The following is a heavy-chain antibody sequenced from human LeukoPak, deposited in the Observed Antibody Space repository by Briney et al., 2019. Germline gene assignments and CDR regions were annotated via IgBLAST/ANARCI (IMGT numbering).Heavy chain of an antibody. CDR3: ARVVWRYCSGGSCQSSLFDY. Sequence: PSETLSLTCAVSGGSISSGGYSWSWIRQPPGKGLEWIGYIYYSGSTNYNPSLKSRVTISVDPSMNQFSLKLSSVTAADTAVYYCARVVWRYCSGGSCQSSLFDYWGQGTLVTVSS. V-gene: IGHV4-61*08. J-gene: IGHJ4*02. CDR2: IYYSGST. CDR1: GGSISSGGYS. D-gene: IGHD2-15*01.